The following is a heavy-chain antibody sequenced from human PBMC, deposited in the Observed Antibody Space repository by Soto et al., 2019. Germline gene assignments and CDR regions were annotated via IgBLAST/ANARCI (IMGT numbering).Heavy chain of an antibody. CDR1: GGTFSSYT. D-gene: IGHD2-15*01. Sequence: QVQLVQSGAEVKKPGSSVKVSCKASGGTFSSYTISWVRQAPGQGLEWMGRIIPILGIANYAQKFQGRVTITADKSTSTAXXELSSLRSEDTAVYYCARARRYCSGGSCTLGAFDIWGQGTMVTVSS. J-gene: IGHJ3*02. CDR3: ARARRYCSGGSCTLGAFDI. V-gene: IGHV1-69*02. CDR2: IIPILGIA.